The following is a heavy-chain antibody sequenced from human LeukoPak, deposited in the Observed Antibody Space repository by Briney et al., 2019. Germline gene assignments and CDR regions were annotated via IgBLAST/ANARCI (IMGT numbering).Heavy chain of an antibody. CDR2: ISGSGGST. CDR1: GFTFSSYA. CDR3: ANRAAVGDAYYFDY. V-gene: IGHV3-23*01. Sequence: GSLRLSCAASGFTFSSYAMSWVRQAPGRGLEWVSAISGSGGSTYYADSVKGRFTISRDNSKNTLYLQMNSLRAEDTAVHYCANRAAVGDAYYFDYWGQGTLVTVSS. D-gene: IGHD3-16*01. J-gene: IGHJ4*02.